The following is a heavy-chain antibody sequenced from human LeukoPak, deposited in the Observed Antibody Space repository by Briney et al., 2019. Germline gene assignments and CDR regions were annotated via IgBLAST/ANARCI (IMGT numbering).Heavy chain of an antibody. CDR3: AGYDSSAEAFDI. CDR2: ISYDGSNK. CDR1: GFTFSSYG. V-gene: IGHV3-30*03. Sequence: GGSLRLSCAASGFTFSSYGMHWVRQAPGKGLEWVAVISYDGSNKYYADSVKGRFTISRDNSKNTLYLQMNSLRAEDTAVYYCAGYDSSAEAFDIWGQGTMVTVSS. J-gene: IGHJ3*02. D-gene: IGHD3-22*01.